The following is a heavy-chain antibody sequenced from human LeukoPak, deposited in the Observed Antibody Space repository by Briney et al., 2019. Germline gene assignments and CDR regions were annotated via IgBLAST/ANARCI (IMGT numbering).Heavy chain of an antibody. CDR1: GFTFSSYA. CDR3: AKEYAGSHYYYYYMDV. CDR2: IRYDGSDK. V-gene: IGHV3-30*02. Sequence: GGSLRLSCAASGFTFSSYAMHWVRQAPGKGLEWVAFIRYDGSDKYYADSVKGRLTISRDNSKKTLFLQMNSLRPEDTAVYYCAKEYAGSHYYYYYMDVWGKGTTVTVSS. J-gene: IGHJ6*03.